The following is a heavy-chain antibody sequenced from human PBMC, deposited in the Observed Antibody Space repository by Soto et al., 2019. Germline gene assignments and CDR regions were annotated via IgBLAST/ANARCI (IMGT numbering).Heavy chain of an antibody. J-gene: IGHJ1*01. Sequence: SETLSLTCTVPGGSISSSSYYWGWIRQPPGKGLEWIGSIYYSGSTYYNPSLKSRLTISVDTSKNQFSLKLNSVTAADTAFYYCARYYDTSNRPYFHHWGQGTLVTVS. V-gene: IGHV4-39*01. D-gene: IGHD3-22*01. CDR2: IYYSGST. CDR3: ARYYDTSNRPYFHH. CDR1: GGSISSSSYY.